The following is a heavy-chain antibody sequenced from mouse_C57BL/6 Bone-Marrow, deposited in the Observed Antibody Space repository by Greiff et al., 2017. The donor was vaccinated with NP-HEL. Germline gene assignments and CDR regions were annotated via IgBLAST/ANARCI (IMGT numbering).Heavy chain of an antibody. J-gene: IGHJ3*01. CDR2: IDPENGDT. Sequence: EVQLQQSGAELVRPGASVKLSCTASGFNITDDYMHWVKQRPEQGLEWIGWIDPENGDTEYASKFQGKATITADTSSNTAYLQLSSLTSEDTAVYYCTTWARSTVPWAYWGQGTLVTVSA. CDR3: TTWARSTVPWAY. D-gene: IGHD1-1*01. CDR1: GFNITDDY. V-gene: IGHV14-4*01.